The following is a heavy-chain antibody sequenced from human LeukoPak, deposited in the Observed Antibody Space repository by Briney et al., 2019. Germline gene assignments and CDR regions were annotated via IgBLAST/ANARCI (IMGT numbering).Heavy chain of an antibody. J-gene: IGHJ3*02. CDR3: ARTPQYDYVWGSYRYGAFDI. CDR1: GGSISFYF. V-gene: IGHV4-34*01. CDR2: INHSGST. D-gene: IGHD3-16*02. Sequence: SETLSLTCTVSGGSISFYFWSWIRQPPGKGLEWIGEINHSGSTNYNPSLKSRVTISVDTSENQFSLKLSSVTAADTAVYYCARTPQYDYVWGSYRYGAFDIWGQGTMVTVSS.